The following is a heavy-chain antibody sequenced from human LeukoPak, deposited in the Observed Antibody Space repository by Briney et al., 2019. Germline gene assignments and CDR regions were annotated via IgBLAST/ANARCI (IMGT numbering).Heavy chain of an antibody. D-gene: IGHD5-12*01. CDR2: VKNDGSST. CDR3: ARGRVGYSGYDEFDN. J-gene: IGHJ4*02. V-gene: IGHV3-74*01. Sequence: GGSLRLSCAASGFTFSNYWMHWVRQAPGKGLVWASRVKNDGSSTSYADSVKGRFTISRDNAKNTLYLQMNSLRADDTAVYYCARGRVGYSGYDEFDNWGQGTLVTVSS. CDR1: GFTFSNYW.